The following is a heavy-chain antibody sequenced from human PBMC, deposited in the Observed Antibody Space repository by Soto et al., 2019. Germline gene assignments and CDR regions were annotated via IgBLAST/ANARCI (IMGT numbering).Heavy chain of an antibody. CDR3: TTVSRVPAYYYYYGMDV. CDR2: IKSKTDGGTT. CDR1: GFTFSNAW. D-gene: IGHD3-10*01. V-gene: IGHV3-15*01. J-gene: IGHJ6*02. Sequence: GGSLRLSCAASGFTFSNAWMSWVRQAPGKGLEWVGRIKSKTDGGTTDYAAPVKGRFTISRDDSKNTLYLQMNSLKTEDTAVYYCTTVSRVPAYYYYYGMDVWGQGTTVTVSS.